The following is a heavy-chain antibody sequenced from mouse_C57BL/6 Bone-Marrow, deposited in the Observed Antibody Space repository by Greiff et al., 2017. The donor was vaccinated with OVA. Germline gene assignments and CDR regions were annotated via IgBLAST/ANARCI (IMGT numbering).Heavy chain of an antibody. Sequence: QVQLKQPGAELVKPGASVKLSCKASGYTFTSYWMHWVKQRPGPGLEWIGMIHPNSGSTNYNEKFKSKATLTVDKSSSTAYMQLSSLTSEDSAVYYCAREVYYGNPYAMDDWGQGTSVTVSS. J-gene: IGHJ4*01. V-gene: IGHV1-64*01. CDR3: AREVYYGNPYAMDD. D-gene: IGHD2-1*01. CDR1: GYTFTSYW. CDR2: IHPNSGST.